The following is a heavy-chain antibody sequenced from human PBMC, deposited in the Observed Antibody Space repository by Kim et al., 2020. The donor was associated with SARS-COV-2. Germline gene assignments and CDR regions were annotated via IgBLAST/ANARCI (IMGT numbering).Heavy chain of an antibody. CDR3: ARDVGTHSSSWYVSPNWFDP. CDR2: INTNTGNP. V-gene: IGHV7-4-1*02. D-gene: IGHD6-13*01. CDR1: GYTFTSYA. Sequence: ASVKVSCKASGYTFTSYAMNWVRQAPGQGLEWMGWINTNTGNPTYAQGFTGRFVFSLDTSVSTAYLQISSLKAEDTAVYYCARDVGTHSSSWYVSPNWFDPWGQGTLVTVSS. J-gene: IGHJ5*02.